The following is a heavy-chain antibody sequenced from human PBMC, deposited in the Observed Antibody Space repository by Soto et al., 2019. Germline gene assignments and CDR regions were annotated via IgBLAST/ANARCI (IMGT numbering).Heavy chain of an antibody. CDR1: GFTFSSYA. V-gene: IGHV3-23*01. J-gene: IGHJ6*03. Sequence: PGGSLRLSCAASGFTFSSYAMSWVRQAPGKGLEWVSAISGSGGSTYYADSVKGRFTISRDNSKNTLYLQMNSLRAEDTAVYYCAKLGVSDIVVVPAAQADYYYYMDVWGKGTTVTVSS. CDR3: AKLGVSDIVVVPAAQADYYYYMDV. CDR2: ISGSGGST. D-gene: IGHD2-2*01.